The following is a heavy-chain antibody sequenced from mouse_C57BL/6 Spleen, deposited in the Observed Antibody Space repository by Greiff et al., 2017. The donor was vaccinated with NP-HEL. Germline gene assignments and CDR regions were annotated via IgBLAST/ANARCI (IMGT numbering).Heavy chain of an antibody. V-gene: IGHV1-61*01. D-gene: IGHD2-14*01. CDR2: IYPSDSET. CDR3: ARLGLWAHYYAMDY. J-gene: IGHJ4*01. CDR1: GYAFTSYW. Sequence: VQLQQPGAELVRPGSSVKLSCKASGYAFTSYWMDWVKQRPGQGLEWIGNIYPSDSETHYNQKFKDKATLTVDKSSSTAYMQLSSLTSEDSAVYYCARLGLWAHYYAMDYWGQGTSVTVSS.